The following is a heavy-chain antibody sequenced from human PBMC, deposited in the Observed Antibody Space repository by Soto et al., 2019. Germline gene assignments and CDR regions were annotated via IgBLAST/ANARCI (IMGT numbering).Heavy chain of an antibody. J-gene: IGHJ4*02. D-gene: IGHD5-18*01. CDR2: IYSGGST. CDR3: ARDSYTAMPWL. CDR1: GFTVSSNY. V-gene: IGHV3-53*01. Sequence: PGGFLRLSCAASGFTVSSNYMSWVRQAPGKGLEWVSVIYSGGSTYYADSVKGRFTISRDNSKNTLYLQMNSLRAEDTAVYYCARDSYTAMPWLWGQGTLVTVSS.